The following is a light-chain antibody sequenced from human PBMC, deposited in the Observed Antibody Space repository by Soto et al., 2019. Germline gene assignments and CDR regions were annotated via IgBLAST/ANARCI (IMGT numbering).Light chain of an antibody. CDR1: QSVSRSY. CDR2: GAY. CDR3: QQYGDSPPWT. V-gene: IGKV3-20*01. Sequence: DIVLTQSPGTLSLSPGERATLSCSAIQSVSRSYLAWYQQKPGQAPRLLISGAYISATGIPDRFSGSGSGTDFSLTINKLEPEDFAVYYCQQYGDSPPWTFGQGTKVEIK. J-gene: IGKJ1*01.